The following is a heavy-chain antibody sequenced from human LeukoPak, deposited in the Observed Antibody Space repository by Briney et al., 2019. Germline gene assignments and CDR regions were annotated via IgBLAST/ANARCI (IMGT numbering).Heavy chain of an antibody. CDR3: ARSGSSWSYNWFDP. D-gene: IGHD6-13*01. J-gene: IGHJ5*02. Sequence: PGGSLRLSCAGSGSTFSDYYMSWIRQAPGKGLEWVSYISSSGSSIYYADSVKGRFIISRDNRKNSVYLHMNSLRDEDTAVYYCARSGSSWSYNWFDPWGQGTLVTVSS. V-gene: IGHV3-11*04. CDR1: GSTFSDYY. CDR2: ISSSGSSI.